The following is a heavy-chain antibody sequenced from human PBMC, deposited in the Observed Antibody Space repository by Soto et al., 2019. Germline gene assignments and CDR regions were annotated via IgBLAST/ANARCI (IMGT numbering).Heavy chain of an antibody. CDR1: GGSISSGGYY. CDR3: ARDRYGDSNFDY. J-gene: IGHJ4*02. CDR2: IYYSGNT. V-gene: IGHV4-31*03. D-gene: IGHD4-17*01. Sequence: QVQLQESGPGLVKPSQTLSLTCTVSGGSISSGGYYWSWIRQHPGKGLEWIGYIYYSGNTYYNPSLKSRVXIXVVXSKNRFSLKLSSVTAADTAVYYCARDRYGDSNFDYWGQGTLVTVSS.